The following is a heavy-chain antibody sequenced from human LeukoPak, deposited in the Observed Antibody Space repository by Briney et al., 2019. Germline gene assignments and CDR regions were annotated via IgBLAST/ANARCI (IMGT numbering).Heavy chain of an antibody. CDR3: ATTDYVGDRIDY. CDR1: GGTFSSYA. V-gene: IGHV1-69*13. Sequence: ASVKVSCKASGGTFSSYAISWVRQAPGQGLEWMGGIIPIFGTANYAQKFQGRVTITADESTSTAYMELSSLRSEDTAVYYCATTDYVGDRIDYWGQGTLVTVSS. CDR2: IIPIFGTA. D-gene: IGHD4-23*01. J-gene: IGHJ4*02.